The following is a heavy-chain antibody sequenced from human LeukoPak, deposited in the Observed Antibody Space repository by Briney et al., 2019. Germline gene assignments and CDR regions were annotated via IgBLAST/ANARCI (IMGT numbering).Heavy chain of an antibody. D-gene: IGHD1-26*01. CDR2: IDYSGST. J-gene: IGHJ3*02. V-gene: IGHV4-59*11. CDR1: GGTISRHY. Sequence: PSETLSLTCTLSGGTISRHYWSWIRQPPGKGREWIAYIDYSGSTNYNPPLKSRLTISLDASNNQFSLKLSSVTAADTALYYCARDRRRDRLHAFDIWGQGTMVTVSS. CDR3: ARDRRRDRLHAFDI.